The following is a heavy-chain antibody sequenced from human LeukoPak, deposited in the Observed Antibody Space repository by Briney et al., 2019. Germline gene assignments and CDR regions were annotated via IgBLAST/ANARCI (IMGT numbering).Heavy chain of an antibody. D-gene: IGHD6-6*01. CDR1: GGSISSGGYY. Sequence: PSETLSLTCTVSGGSISSGGYYWRWIRQHPGKGLEWIGYIYYSGSTYYNPSLKSRVTISVDTSKNQFSLKLSSVTAADTAVYYCARDEGSSRLFDPWGQGTLVTVSS. CDR3: ARDEGSSRLFDP. CDR2: IYYSGST. J-gene: IGHJ5*02. V-gene: IGHV4-31*03.